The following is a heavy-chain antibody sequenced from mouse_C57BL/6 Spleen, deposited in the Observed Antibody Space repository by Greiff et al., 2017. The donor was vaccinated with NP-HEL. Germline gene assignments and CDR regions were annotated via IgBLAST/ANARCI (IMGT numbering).Heavy chain of an antibody. D-gene: IGHD1-1*01. CDR2: INPNNGGT. V-gene: IGHV1-26*01. CDR1: GYTFTDYY. Sequence: VQLQQSGPELVKPGASVKISCKASGYTFTDYYMNWVKQSHGKSLEWIGDINPNNGGTSYNQKFKGKATLTVDKSSSTAYMELRSLTSEDSAVYYCARSGDHYYGSSYVGYFDVWGTGTTVTVSS. CDR3: ARSGDHYYGSSYVGYFDV. J-gene: IGHJ1*03.